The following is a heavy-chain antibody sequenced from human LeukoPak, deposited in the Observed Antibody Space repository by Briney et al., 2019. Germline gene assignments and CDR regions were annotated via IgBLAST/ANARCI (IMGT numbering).Heavy chain of an antibody. Sequence: ASETLSLTCAVYGGSFSGYYWSWIRQPPGKGLEWIGEINHSGSTNYNPSLKSRVTISVDTSKNQFSLKLSSVTAADTAVYYCARLGLRTGDNSLADYWGRGTQVTVSS. J-gene: IGHJ4*02. V-gene: IGHV4-34*01. CDR3: ARLGLRTGDNSLADY. CDR1: GGSFSGYY. CDR2: INHSGST. D-gene: IGHD3-16*01.